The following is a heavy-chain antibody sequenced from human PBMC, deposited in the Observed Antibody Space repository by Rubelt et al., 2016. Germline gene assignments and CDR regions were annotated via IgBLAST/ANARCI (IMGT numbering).Heavy chain of an antibody. D-gene: IGHD6-19*01. Sequence: EWVSSISSSSSYIYYADSVKGRFTISRDNAKNSLYLQMNSLRAEDTAVYYCARESGIAVAGTTNWFDPWGQGTLVTVSS. CDR2: ISSSSSYI. V-gene: IGHV3-21*01. J-gene: IGHJ5*02. CDR3: ARESGIAVAGTTNWFDP.